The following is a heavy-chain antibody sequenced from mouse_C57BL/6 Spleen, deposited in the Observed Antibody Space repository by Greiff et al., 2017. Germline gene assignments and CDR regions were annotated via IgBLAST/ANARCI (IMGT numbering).Heavy chain of an antibody. CDR3: VRQGGDGYYVEYFDY. J-gene: IGHJ2*01. V-gene: IGHV10-1*01. CDR2: IRSKSNNYAT. D-gene: IGHD2-3*01. CDR1: GFSFNTYA. Sequence: EVKLVESGGGLVQPKGSLKLSCAASGFSFNTYAMNWVRQAPGKGLEWVARIRSKSNNYATYYADSVKDRFTISRDDSESMLYLQMNNLKTEDTAMYYCVRQGGDGYYVEYFDYWGQGTTLTVSS.